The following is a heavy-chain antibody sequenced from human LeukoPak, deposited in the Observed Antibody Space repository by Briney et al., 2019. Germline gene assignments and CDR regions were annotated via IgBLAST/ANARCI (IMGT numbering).Heavy chain of an antibody. CDR3: EGCYYPASGPTDY. CDR2: ISGSTDNT. Sequence: GGSLRLSCAASGFAFSNYAMSWVRQAPGKGLEWVSTISGSTDNTYYADSVKGRFAISRDDSKNTLYLQMNGLRAEDTAVYYCEGCYYPASGPTDYWGQGTLVTVSS. J-gene: IGHJ4*02. V-gene: IGHV3-23*01. CDR1: GFAFSNYA. D-gene: IGHD2-15*01.